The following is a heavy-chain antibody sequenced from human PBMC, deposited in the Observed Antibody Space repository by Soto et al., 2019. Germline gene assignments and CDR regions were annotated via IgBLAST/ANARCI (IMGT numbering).Heavy chain of an antibody. V-gene: IGHV3-30-3*01. CDR3: ARCYDSSGGGGGYYYGMDV. Sequence: PGGSLRLSCAASGFTFSSYAMHWVRQAPGKGLEWVAVISYDGSNKYYADSVKGRFTISRDNSKNTLYLQMNSLRAEDTAVYYCARCYDSSGGGGGYYYGMDVWGQGTTVTVSS. CDR1: GFTFSSYA. CDR2: ISYDGSNK. D-gene: IGHD3-22*01. J-gene: IGHJ6*02.